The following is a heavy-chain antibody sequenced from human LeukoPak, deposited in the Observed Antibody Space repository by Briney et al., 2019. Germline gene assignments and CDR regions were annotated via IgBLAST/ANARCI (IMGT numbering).Heavy chain of an antibody. V-gene: IGHV3-48*03. J-gene: IGHJ4*02. CDR2: SPSSGDTR. CDR1: GFTFSNYE. D-gene: IGHD3-10*01. Sequence: PGGSLSLSCAASGFTFSNYEMNWVRQAPGNGLERISYSPSSGDTRYYAYSVKGRFTIARDNAKNSLYLQMHSLRAEDTAVYYCARGYYVDYGGQGTLVTVSS. CDR3: ARGYYVDY.